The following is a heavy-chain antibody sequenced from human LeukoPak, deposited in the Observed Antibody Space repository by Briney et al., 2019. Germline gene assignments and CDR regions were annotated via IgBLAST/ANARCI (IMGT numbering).Heavy chain of an antibody. CDR1: GFTFSSYW. CDR3: AMENRWHQLRVHFDP. D-gene: IGHD1-7*01. J-gene: IGHJ5*02. Sequence: GGSLRLSCAASGFTFSSYWMHWVRQTPGKGLVWVSRINTDESDTVYADSVKGRFTISRDNAKNTLYLQMNSLRAEDTAVYCCAMENRWHQLRVHFDPWGQGTLVTVSS. V-gene: IGHV3-74*01. CDR2: INTDESDT.